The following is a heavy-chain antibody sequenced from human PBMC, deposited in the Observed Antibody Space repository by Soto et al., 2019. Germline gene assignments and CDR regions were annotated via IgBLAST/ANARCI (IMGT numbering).Heavy chain of an antibody. CDR2: IYYSGST. V-gene: IGHV4-39*01. Sequence: NPSETLSLTCTFSGGSISISRYYWGWIRQPPGKGLEWIGSIYYSGSTYYNPSLKSRVTISVDTSKNQFSLKLSSVTAADTAVYYCARCSPNLHNWFDPWGQGTLVAVSS. CDR1: GGSISISRYY. J-gene: IGHJ5*02. CDR3: ARCSPNLHNWFDP. D-gene: IGHD6-13*01.